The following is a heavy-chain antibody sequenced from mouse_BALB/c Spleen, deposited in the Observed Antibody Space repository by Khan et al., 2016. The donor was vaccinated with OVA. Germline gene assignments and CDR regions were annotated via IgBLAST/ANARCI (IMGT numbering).Heavy chain of an antibody. CDR2: IYPGSSYT. J-gene: IGHJ3*01. Sequence: QVQLQQSGAELARPGVSVKLSCKASGYTFTDYYINWVKQRTGQGLEWIGEIYPGSSYTYYNEKFKAKATLTADKSSSTAYMQLSNLTSEDSAAYFCARQGAYGSRYGWFAYWGQGTLVTVSA. CDR1: GYTFTDYY. D-gene: IGHD1-1*01. CDR3: ARQGAYGSRYGWFAY. V-gene: IGHV1-77*01.